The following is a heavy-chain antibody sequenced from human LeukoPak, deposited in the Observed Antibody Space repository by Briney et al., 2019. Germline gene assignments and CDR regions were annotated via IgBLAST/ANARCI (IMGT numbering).Heavy chain of an antibody. J-gene: IGHJ4*02. CDR2: INPNSGGT. Sequence: ASVKVSCKASGYTFTGYYMHCVRQAPGQGLEWMGWINPNSGGTNYAQKFQGRVTMTRDTSISTAYMELSRLRSDDTAVYYCARGDDYGDYYFDYWGQGTLVTVSS. CDR1: GYTFTGYY. CDR3: ARGDDYGDYYFDY. V-gene: IGHV1-2*02. D-gene: IGHD4-17*01.